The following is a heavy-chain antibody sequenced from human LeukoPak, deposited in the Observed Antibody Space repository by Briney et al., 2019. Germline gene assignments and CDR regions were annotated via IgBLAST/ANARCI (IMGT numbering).Heavy chain of an antibody. J-gene: IGHJ4*02. V-gene: IGHV3-30*14. CDR3: ARLYSYGYFEDFGASYYFDY. D-gene: IGHD5-18*01. CDR1: GFTFNSYS. Sequence: PGGSLRLSCAASGFTFNSYSMHWVRQAPGKGLEWVTAISDDETYKFYADSVKGRFTISRDNSKNTLYLQMNSLRAEDTAVYYCARLYSYGYFEDFGASYYFDYWGQGTLVTVSS. CDR2: ISDDETYK.